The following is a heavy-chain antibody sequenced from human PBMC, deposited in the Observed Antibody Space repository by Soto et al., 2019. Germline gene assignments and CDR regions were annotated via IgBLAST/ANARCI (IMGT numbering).Heavy chain of an antibody. V-gene: IGHV1-69*08. D-gene: IGHD2-2*01. Sequence: QVQLVQSGAEVKKPGSSVKVSCKASGGTFSSYTISWVRQAPGQGLEWMGRIITILGIANYAQKFQGRVTITADKXTSTAYMELSSLRSEDTAVYYCARDCSSTSCYAYPWGQGTLVTVSS. J-gene: IGHJ5*02. CDR2: IITILGIA. CDR3: ARDCSSTSCYAYP. CDR1: GGTFSSYT.